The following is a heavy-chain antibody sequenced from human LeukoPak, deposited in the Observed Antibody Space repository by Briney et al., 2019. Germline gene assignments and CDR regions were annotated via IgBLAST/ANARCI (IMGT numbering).Heavy chain of an antibody. CDR3: ARDLLDYYFDY. V-gene: IGHV3-30-3*01. J-gene: IGHJ4*02. Sequence: GGSLRLSCAASGFTFSSYAMHWVRQAPGKGLEWVAVISYDGSNKYYADSVKGRFTISRDNSKNTLYLQMNSLRAEDTAVYYCARDLLDYYFDYWGQGTLVTVSS. CDR1: GFTFSSYA. CDR2: ISYDGSNK.